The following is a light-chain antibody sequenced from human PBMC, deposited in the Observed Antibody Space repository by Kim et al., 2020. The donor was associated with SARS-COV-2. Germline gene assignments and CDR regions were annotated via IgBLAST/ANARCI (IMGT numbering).Light chain of an antibody. CDR2: DVN. J-gene: IGLJ1*01. CDR1: SSDVGGYNY. V-gene: IGLV2-14*03. CDR3: SSYTSSSTYV. Sequence: QSALTQPASVSGSPGQSITISCTGTSSDVGGYNYVSWYQQHPGKAPKLMIYDVNKRPSGVSNRFSGSKSGNTASLTISRLQAEDEADYYCSSYTSSSTYVFGTGTKVTVL.